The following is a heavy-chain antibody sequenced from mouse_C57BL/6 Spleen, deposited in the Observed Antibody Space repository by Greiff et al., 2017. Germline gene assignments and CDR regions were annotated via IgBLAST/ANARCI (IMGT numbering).Heavy chain of an antibody. J-gene: IGHJ3*01. CDR1: GYTFTSYW. Sequence: VQLQQPGAELVMPGASVKLSCKASGYTFTSYWMHWVKQRPGQGLEWIGEIDPSDSYTNYNQKFKGKSTLTVDKSSSTAYMQLSSLTSEDSAVYYWAPLTGTAWCAYWGEGTLVTVSA. CDR3: APLTGTAWCAY. D-gene: IGHD4-1*01. V-gene: IGHV1-69*01. CDR2: IDPSDSYT.